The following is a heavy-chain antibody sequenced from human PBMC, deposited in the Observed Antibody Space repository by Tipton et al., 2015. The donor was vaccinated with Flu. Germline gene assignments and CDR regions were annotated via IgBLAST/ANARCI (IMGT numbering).Heavy chain of an antibody. CDR2: ITHVGNT. CDR1: GGSFSTHY. V-gene: IGHV4-34*01. CDR3: ARATYQSGVVPASSPYFDS. D-gene: IGHD2-2*01. J-gene: IGHJ4*02. Sequence: TLSLTCDVYGGSFSTHYWSWIRQAPGKGLEWIGEITHVGNTNYNPSLKSRVSILIDASKNQFSLKVTSVTAADTAVYYCARATYQSGVVPASSPYFDSWGQGTLVTVSS.